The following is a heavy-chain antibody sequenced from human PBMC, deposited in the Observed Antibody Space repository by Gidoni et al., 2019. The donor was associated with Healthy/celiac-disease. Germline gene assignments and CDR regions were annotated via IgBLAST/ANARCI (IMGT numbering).Heavy chain of an antibody. D-gene: IGHD2-2*01. CDR3: TLSSITTYNWFDP. CDR2: IRSKANSYAT. J-gene: IGHJ5*02. Sequence: EVQLVESGGGLVQPGGSLKLSCAASGFTFSGSAMHWVRQASGKGLEGVGRIRSKANSYATAYAASVKGRFTISRDDSKNTAYLQMNSLKTEDTAVYYCTLSSITTYNWFDPWGQGTLVTVSS. CDR1: GFTFSGSA. V-gene: IGHV3-73*02.